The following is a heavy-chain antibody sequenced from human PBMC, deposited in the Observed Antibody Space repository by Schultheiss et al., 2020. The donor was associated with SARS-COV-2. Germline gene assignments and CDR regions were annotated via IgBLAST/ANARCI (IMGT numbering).Heavy chain of an antibody. CDR2: ISGSSIYI. CDR3: ARDLTVTTWSAFAY. V-gene: IGHV3-21*01. Sequence: GGSLRLSCAASGFTFSTYNMNWVRQAPGKGLEWFASISGSSIYIYYADSVKGRFTISRDNAKDSLFLQMNSLRAEDTAIYYCARDLTVTTWSAFAYWGQGTLVTVSS. J-gene: IGHJ4*02. CDR1: GFTFSTYN. D-gene: IGHD4-17*01.